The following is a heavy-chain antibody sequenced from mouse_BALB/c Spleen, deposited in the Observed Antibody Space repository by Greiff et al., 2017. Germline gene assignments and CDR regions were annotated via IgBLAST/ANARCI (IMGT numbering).Heavy chain of an antibody. CDR2: INPSSGHT. J-gene: IGHJ3*01. CDR3: ASSIYYYGSSYAWFAY. V-gene: IGHV1-4*01. D-gene: IGHD1-1*01. Sequence: QVQLQQSGAELARPGASVKMSCKASGYTFTSYTMHWVKQRPGQGLEWIGYINPSSGHTNYNQKFKDKATLTADKSSSTAYMQLSSLTSEDSAVYYCASSIYYYGSSYAWFAYWGQGTLVTVSA. CDR1: GYTFTSYT.